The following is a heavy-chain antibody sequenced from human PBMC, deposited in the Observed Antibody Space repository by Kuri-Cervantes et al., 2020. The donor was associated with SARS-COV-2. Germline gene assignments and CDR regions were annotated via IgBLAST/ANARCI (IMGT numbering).Heavy chain of an antibody. CDR3: ARQLIVEYSSSFFDY. V-gene: IGHV4-39*01. Sequence: SDTLSLTGTVPGGSISSYYWSWIRQPPGKGLEWIGSIYYSGSTYYNPSLKSRVTISVDTSKNQFSLKLSSVTAADTAVYYCARQLIVEYSSSFFDYWGQGTLVTVSS. J-gene: IGHJ4*02. CDR2: IYYSGST. D-gene: IGHD6-6*01. CDR1: GGSISSYY.